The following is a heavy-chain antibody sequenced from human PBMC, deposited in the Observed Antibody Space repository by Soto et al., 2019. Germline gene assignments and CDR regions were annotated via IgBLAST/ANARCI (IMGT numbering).Heavy chain of an antibody. CDR2: IYPGDSDT. Sequence: GESLKISCKGSGYSFTSYWIGWVRQMPGKGLEWMGIIYPGDSDTRYSPSFQGQVTISADKSISTAYLQWSSLKASDTAMYYYAVLDGYYPPHNWFDPWGQGTLVTVS. J-gene: IGHJ5*02. CDR3: AVLDGYYPPHNWFDP. V-gene: IGHV5-51*01. D-gene: IGHD3-3*01. CDR1: GYSFTSYW.